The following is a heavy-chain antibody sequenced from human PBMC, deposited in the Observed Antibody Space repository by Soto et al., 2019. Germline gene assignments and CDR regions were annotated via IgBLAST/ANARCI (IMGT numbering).Heavy chain of an antibody. D-gene: IGHD6-25*01. J-gene: IGHJ4*02. V-gene: IGHV3-7*01. CDR3: ARELASGPPYFDY. CDR2: IKQDGSEK. Sequence: LRLSCAASGFTFSSYWMSWVRQAPGKGLEWVANIKQDGSEKYYVDSVKGRFTISRDNAKNSLYLQMNSLRAEDTAVYYCARELASGPPYFDYWGQGTLVTVSS. CDR1: GFTFSSYW.